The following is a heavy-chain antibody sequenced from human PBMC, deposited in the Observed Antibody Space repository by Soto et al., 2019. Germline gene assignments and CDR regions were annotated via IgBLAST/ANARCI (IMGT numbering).Heavy chain of an antibody. J-gene: IGHJ3*02. CDR2: IWYDGSNK. CDR1: GFTFSSYG. Sequence: GGSLRLSCAASGFTFSSYGMHWVRQAPGKGLEWVAVIWYDGSNKYYADSVKGRFTISRDNSKNTLYLQMNSLRAEDTAVYYCARDPYYHGSGSYYRPHDAFDIWGQGTMVTVSS. D-gene: IGHD3-10*01. CDR3: ARDPYYHGSGSYYRPHDAFDI. V-gene: IGHV3-33*01.